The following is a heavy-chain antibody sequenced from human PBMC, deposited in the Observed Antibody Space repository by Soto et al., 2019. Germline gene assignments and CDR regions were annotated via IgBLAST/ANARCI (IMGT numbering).Heavy chain of an antibody. CDR3: ARVRRFVLDREYYDFWSGYPPYYYYGMDV. Sequence: SVKVSCKASGFTFTRSAVQWVRQARGQRLEWIGWIVVGSANTIYAQEFRERVTVTRDMSTSTVYMELNSLRAEDTAVYYCARVRRFVLDREYYDFWSGYPPYYYYGMDVWGQGTTVTVSS. CDR1: GFTFTRSA. CDR2: IVVGSANT. V-gene: IGHV1-58*01. J-gene: IGHJ6*02. D-gene: IGHD3-3*01.